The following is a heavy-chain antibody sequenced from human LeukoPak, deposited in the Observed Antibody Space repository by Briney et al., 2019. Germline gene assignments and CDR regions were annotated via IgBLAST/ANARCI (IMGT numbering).Heavy chain of an antibody. Sequence: PSETLSLTCSVSGGSITTYYWGWIRQPPGKGLEWIGSIYYSGSTYYNPSLKSRVTISVDTSKNQFSLKLSSVTAADTAVYYCARDEEQQLVPSYFDYWGQGTLVTVSS. CDR2: IYYSGST. V-gene: IGHV4-39*07. D-gene: IGHD6-13*01. J-gene: IGHJ4*02. CDR3: ARDEEQQLVPSYFDY. CDR1: GGSITTYY.